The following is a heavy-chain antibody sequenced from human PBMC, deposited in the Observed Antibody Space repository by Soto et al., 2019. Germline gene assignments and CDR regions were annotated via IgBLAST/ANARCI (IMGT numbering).Heavy chain of an antibody. D-gene: IGHD3-16*01. CDR1: GYTFTSYG. CDR2: LNPYSGDT. J-gene: IGHJ5*01. V-gene: IGHV1-18*01. Sequence: ASVKVSCKASGYTFTSYGISWVRQAPGQGLEWMGWLNPYSGDTNYAHKLQGRITMTTDTSTTTAYMELNGLKSDDRAVYYCATARRGTVSLLTAWGQGTLVTVSS. CDR3: ATARRGTVSLLTA.